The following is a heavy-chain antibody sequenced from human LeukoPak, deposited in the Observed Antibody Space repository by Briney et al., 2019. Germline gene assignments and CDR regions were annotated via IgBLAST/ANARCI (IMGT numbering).Heavy chain of an antibody. CDR1: GYSFSNNW. V-gene: IGHV5-51*01. CDR3: ALQRVRGVLSHFDS. Sequence: GESLKISCKGSGYSFSNNWIGWVRQMPGKGLEWMGIIYPGDSDTRYSPSFQGQVTISADKSISTAYPQWSSLKASDTAMYYCALQRVRGVLSHFDSWGQEPLVTVS. J-gene: IGHJ4*02. D-gene: IGHD3-10*01. CDR2: IYPGDSDT.